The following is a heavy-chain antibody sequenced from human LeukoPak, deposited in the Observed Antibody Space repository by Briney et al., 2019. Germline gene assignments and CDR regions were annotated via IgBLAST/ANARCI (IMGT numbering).Heavy chain of an antibody. CDR1: GFTVSSNY. D-gene: IGHD5-18*01. Sequence: GGSLRLSRAASGFTVSSNYMSWVRQAPGKGLEWGSVIYSGGSTYYADSVQGRFTISRDNSKNTLYLQMNSLRAEDTAVYYCARVRIQLYHDYWGQGTLVTVSS. V-gene: IGHV3-66*01. CDR3: ARVRIQLYHDY. J-gene: IGHJ4*02. CDR2: IYSGGST.